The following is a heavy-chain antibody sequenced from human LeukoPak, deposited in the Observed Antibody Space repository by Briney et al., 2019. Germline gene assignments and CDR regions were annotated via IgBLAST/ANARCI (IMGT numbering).Heavy chain of an antibody. Sequence: GASVKVSCKASGGTFSSYAISWVRQAPGQGLEWMGGIIPIFGTANYAQKFQGRVTITADESTSTAYMELSSLRSEDTAVYYCARSGIVVVVAADDAFDIWGQGTMVTVSS. CDR3: ARSGIVVVVAADDAFDI. V-gene: IGHV1-69*13. J-gene: IGHJ3*02. CDR2: IIPIFGTA. D-gene: IGHD2-15*01. CDR1: GGTFSSYA.